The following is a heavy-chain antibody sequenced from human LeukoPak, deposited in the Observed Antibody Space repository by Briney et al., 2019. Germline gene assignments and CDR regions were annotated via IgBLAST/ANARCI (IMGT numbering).Heavy chain of an antibody. D-gene: IGHD6-6*01. CDR3: AKIAARDMGEGY. CDR2: INPSGDST. CDR1: GYTFTSNN. V-gene: IGHV1-46*01. J-gene: IGHJ4*02. Sequence: GASVKVSCKASGYTFTSNNIHWVRQAPGQGLEWMGVINPSGDSTSYAPNFQGRVTVTRDTSTSTVYMELSSLRSEDTAIYYCAKIAARDMGEGYWGQGTLVTVSS.